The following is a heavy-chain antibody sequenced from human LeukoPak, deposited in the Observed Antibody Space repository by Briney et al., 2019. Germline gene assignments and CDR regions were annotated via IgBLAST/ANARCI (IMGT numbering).Heavy chain of an antibody. J-gene: IGHJ4*02. CDR1: GFTFDDFV. Sequence: PGGSLRLSCVASGFTFDDFVMHWVRQAPGKGLEWVSGVNWNGVTRAHAESVRGRFTITRDNAKNSLDLQMDNLRVEDTALYYCVRDEYSDSSGLSYWGQGILVTVSS. V-gene: IGHV3-9*01. CDR2: VNWNGVTR. D-gene: IGHD6-6*01. CDR3: VRDEYSDSSGLSY.